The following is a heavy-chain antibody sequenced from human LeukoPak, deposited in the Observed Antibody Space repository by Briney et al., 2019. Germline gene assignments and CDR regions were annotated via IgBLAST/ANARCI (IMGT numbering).Heavy chain of an antibody. J-gene: IGHJ1*01. CDR1: GYSVSSPYY. V-gene: IGHV4-38-2*02. CDR3: ARDCCTSKLYND. CDR2: IHSGST. Sequence: PSETLSLTCDVSGYSVSSPYYWGWIRQPPGKGLEWIGTIHSGSTFYNPSLKSRVTISVDTSKNQFSLNLSSVTAADTAVYFCARDCCTSKLYNDWGQGTLVTVSS. D-gene: IGHD1-1*01.